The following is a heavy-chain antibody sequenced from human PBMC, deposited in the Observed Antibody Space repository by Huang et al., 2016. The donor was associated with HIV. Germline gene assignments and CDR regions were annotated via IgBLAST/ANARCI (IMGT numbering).Heavy chain of an antibody. D-gene: IGHD3-22*01. CDR1: WFVLNNYG. J-gene: IGHJ4*02. CDR2: LSKDGRDK. V-gene: IGHV3-30*03. CDR3: AREDGSSGDCGYFGP. Sequence: QVQLVESGGGVVQPGRSLRLSCGASWFVLNNYGLHWVRQTQGKGLEWVAGLSKDGRDKNYAESVKGRFTISKDNSKNTLYLEMDSLTPEDTGVYYCAREDGSSGDCGYFGPWGQGAQVTVAT.